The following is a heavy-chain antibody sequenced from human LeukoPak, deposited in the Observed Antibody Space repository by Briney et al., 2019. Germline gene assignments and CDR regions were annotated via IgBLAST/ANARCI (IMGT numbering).Heavy chain of an antibody. J-gene: IGHJ3*02. V-gene: IGHV1-18*01. Sequence: ASVKVSCKASGYTFTSYGISWVRQAPGQGLEWMGWISAYNGNTNYAQKLQGRVTMTTDTSTSTAYMELRSLRSDDTAVYYCARDWCTMIVVPFDIWGQGTMVTVSS. CDR3: ARDWCTMIVVPFDI. D-gene: IGHD3-22*01. CDR2: ISAYNGNT. CDR1: GYTFTSYG.